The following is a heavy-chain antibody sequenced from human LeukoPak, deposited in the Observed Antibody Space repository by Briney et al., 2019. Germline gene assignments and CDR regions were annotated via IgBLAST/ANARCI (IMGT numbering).Heavy chain of an antibody. Sequence: GGSLRLSCAASGFTFSNAWMSWVRQAPGKGLEWVGRIKSKTDGATTDYAAPVKGRFTISRDNSKNTLYLQMNSLRAEDTAVYYCARESSWDIVVVPAAHFDYWGQGTLVTVSS. CDR2: IKSKTDGATT. V-gene: IGHV3-15*01. J-gene: IGHJ4*02. CDR1: GFTFSNAW. D-gene: IGHD2-2*01. CDR3: ARESSWDIVVVPAAHFDY.